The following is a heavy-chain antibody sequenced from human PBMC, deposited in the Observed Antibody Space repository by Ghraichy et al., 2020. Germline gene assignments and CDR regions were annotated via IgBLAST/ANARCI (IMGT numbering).Heavy chain of an antibody. Sequence: SVKVSCKASGGTFSSYAISWVRQAPGQGLEWMGRIIPILGIANYAQKFQGRVTITADKSTSTAYMELSSLRSEDTAVYYCASKVGATIYYGMDVWGQGTTVTVSS. J-gene: IGHJ6*02. CDR1: GGTFSSYA. CDR3: ASKVGATIYYGMDV. D-gene: IGHD1-26*01. V-gene: IGHV1-69*04. CDR2: IIPILGIA.